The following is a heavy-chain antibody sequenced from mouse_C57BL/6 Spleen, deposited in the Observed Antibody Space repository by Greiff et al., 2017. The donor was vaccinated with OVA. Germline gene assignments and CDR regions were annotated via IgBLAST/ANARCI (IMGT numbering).Heavy chain of an antibody. D-gene: IGHD2-5*01. Sequence: VQLQQPGAELVKPGASVKMSCKASGYTFTSYWITWVKQRPGQGLEWIGDIYPGSGSTNYNEKFKSKATLTVDTSSSTAYMQLSSPTSEDSAVYYCARSRTYYSNLYSDYWGQGTTLTVSS. CDR2: IYPGSGST. CDR1: GYTFTSYW. V-gene: IGHV1-55*01. J-gene: IGHJ2*01. CDR3: ARSRTYYSNLYSDY.